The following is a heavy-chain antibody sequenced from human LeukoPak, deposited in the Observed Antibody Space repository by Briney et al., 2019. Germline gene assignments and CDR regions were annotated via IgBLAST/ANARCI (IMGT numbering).Heavy chain of an antibody. Sequence: PSETLSLTCTVSGGSISSSSYYWGWIRQPPGKGLEWIGSIYYSGSTYYDPSLKSRVTISVDTSKNQFSLKLSSVTAADTAVYYCARLSGSSWYGNYYYYYMDVWGKGTTVTVSS. J-gene: IGHJ6*03. CDR2: IYYSGST. V-gene: IGHV4-39*01. D-gene: IGHD6-13*01. CDR3: ARLSGSSWYGNYYYYYMDV. CDR1: GGSISSSSYY.